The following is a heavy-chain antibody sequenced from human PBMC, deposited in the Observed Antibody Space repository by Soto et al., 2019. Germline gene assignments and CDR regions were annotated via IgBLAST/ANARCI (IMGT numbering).Heavy chain of an antibody. CDR1: GFTVSSKY. CDR2: IQSGGTT. V-gene: IGHV3-66*01. Sequence: EVQLVESGGGLVQPGGSLRLSCAASGFTVSSKYMSWVRQAPGKGLEWVSLIQSGGTTYYADSVQGRFTIFRESSKNMVPLQMDSLRVEDTAVYYCARDDILCSGGSFYGVPMDVCGKGKTVTVSS. D-gene: IGHD2-15*01. J-gene: IGHJ6*03. CDR3: ARDDILCSGGSFYGVPMDV.